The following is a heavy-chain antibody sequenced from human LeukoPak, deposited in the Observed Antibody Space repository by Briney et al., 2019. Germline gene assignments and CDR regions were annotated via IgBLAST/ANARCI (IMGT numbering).Heavy chain of an antibody. CDR1: GYSFTSYW. D-gene: IGHD5-12*01. V-gene: IGHV5-10-1*01. CDR3: ARLPEGYSGYDRLDP. Sequence: GESLKIPCKGSGYSFTSYWISWVRQMPGKGLEWMGRIDPSDSYTNYSPSFQGHVTISADKSISTAYLQWSSLKASDTAMYYCARLPEGYSGYDRLDPWGQGTLVTVSS. CDR2: IDPSDSYT. J-gene: IGHJ5*02.